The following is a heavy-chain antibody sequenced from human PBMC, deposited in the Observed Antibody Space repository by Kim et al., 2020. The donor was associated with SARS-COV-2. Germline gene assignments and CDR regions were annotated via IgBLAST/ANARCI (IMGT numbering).Heavy chain of an antibody. V-gene: IGHV3-9*01. CDR1: GFTFDDYA. CDR3: AKDIGYYDILTGYDRYYDYGMDV. J-gene: IGHJ6*02. CDR2: ISWNSGSI. Sequence: GGSLRLSCAASGFTFDDYAMHWVRQAPGKGLEWVSGISWNSGSIGYADSVKGRFTISRDNAKNSLYLQMNSLRAEDTALYYCAKDIGYYDILTGYDRYYDYGMDVWGQGTTVTVSS. D-gene: IGHD3-9*01.